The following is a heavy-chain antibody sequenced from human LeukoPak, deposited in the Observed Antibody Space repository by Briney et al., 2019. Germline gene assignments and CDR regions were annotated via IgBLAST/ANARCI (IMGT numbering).Heavy chain of an antibody. J-gene: IGHJ4*02. CDR3: ARQPAAADGDY. CDR1: RGTFSSYA. D-gene: IGHD6-25*01. CDR2: IIPIFGTA. V-gene: IGHV1-69*01. Sequence: SVKVSCTASRGTFSSYAISWVRQAPGQGLEWMGGIIPIFGTANYAQKIQGRVTITADESTSTAYMELSSLRSEDTAVYYCARQPAAADGDYWGQGTLVTVSS.